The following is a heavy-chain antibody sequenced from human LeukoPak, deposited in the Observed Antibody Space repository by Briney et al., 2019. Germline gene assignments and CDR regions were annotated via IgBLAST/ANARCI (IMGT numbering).Heavy chain of an antibody. D-gene: IGHD1-26*01. J-gene: IGHJ4*02. CDR1: GGSFSGYY. CDR2: INHSGST. CDR3: ARGSWVVGRYYFGY. Sequence: ASETLSLTCAVYGGSFSGYYWSWIRQPPGKGLEWIGEINHSGSTNYNPSLKSRVTISVDTSKNQFSLKLSSVTAADTAVYYCARGSWVVGRYYFGYWGQGTLVTVSS. V-gene: IGHV4-34*01.